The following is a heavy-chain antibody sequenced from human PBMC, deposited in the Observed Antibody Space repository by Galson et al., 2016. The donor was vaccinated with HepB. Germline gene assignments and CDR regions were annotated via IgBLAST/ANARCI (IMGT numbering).Heavy chain of an antibody. CDR2: ISSSGSTI. J-gene: IGHJ4*02. V-gene: IGHV3-11*04. D-gene: IGHD6-13*01. CDR3: ARKGTSSWSIFDY. Sequence: SLRLSCAASGFTLSDYYMSWIRQAPGKGLEWVSYISSSGSTIYYADSVKGRFTISRDNAENSLYLQMNSLRAEDTAVYYCARKGTSSWSIFDYWGQGTLVSVSS. CDR1: GFTLSDYY.